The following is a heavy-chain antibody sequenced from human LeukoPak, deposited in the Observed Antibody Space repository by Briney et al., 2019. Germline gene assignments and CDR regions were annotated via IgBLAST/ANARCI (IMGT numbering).Heavy chain of an antibody. CDR3: TRLASDDYYDSINWFDP. D-gene: IGHD3-22*01. V-gene: IGHV1-18*01. Sequence: ASVKVSCQASGYTFTSYGISWVRQAPGQGLEWMGWISAYNGNTNYAQKLQGRVTMTTDTSTSTAYMELRSLRSDDTAVYYCTRLASDDYYDSINWFDPWGQGTLVTVSS. J-gene: IGHJ5*02. CDR2: ISAYNGNT. CDR1: GYTFTSYG.